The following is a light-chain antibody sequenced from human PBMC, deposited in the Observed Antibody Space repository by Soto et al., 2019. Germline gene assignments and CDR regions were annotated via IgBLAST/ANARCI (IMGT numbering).Light chain of an antibody. V-gene: IGKV3-20*01. CDR3: QQYGDSPPT. CDR2: GTS. J-gene: IGKJ1*01. CDR1: QSVSSNS. Sequence: EIVLTQSPGTLSLSPGESATLSCRASQSVSSNSLAWYRRNPGQPPSLLIYGTSARATDIPRRVSGSGSGTHFTLTITRLEPEDVAVYFCQQYGDSPPTFGQGTKVEVK.